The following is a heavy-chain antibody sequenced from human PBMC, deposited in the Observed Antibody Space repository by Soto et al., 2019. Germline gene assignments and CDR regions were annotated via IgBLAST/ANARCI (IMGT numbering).Heavy chain of an antibody. D-gene: IGHD5-18*01. CDR1: EFTFSNYA. Sequence: PGGSLRLSCAASEFTFSNYAVSWVRQSPGRGLEWVASISDRGGSTKYADSVNGRFTISRDNSRNTLFLQMDTLRAEDTAVYYCARLPYSYVSLYFFDFWGQGTQVTVSS. V-gene: IGHV3-23*01. CDR3: ARLPYSYVSLYFFDF. CDR2: ISDRGGST. J-gene: IGHJ4*02.